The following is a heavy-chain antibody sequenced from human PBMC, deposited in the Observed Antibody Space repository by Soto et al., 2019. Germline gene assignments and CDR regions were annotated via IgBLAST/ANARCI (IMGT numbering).Heavy chain of an antibody. CDR3: ARWPQPRYTADPYAVDV. CDR2: IVPSLDTT. D-gene: IGHD3-16*02. J-gene: IGHJ6*02. Sequence: QVQLVQSGTEVKKPGSSVKVSCKVSGGTFSSSGFSWVRQAPGQGLEWMGMIVPSLDTTNYAQKFQARVTITADEVTSTAYMELRSLRSEDTAVYYCARWPQPRYTADPYAVDVSGQGTRVTVSS. V-gene: IGHV1-69*11. CDR1: GGTFSSSG.